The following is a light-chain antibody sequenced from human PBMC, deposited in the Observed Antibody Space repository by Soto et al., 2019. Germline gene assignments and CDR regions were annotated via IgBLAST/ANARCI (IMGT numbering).Light chain of an antibody. CDR1: SSNIGAGYD. V-gene: IGLV1-40*01. CDR2: GNN. J-gene: IGLJ7*01. Sequence: QSVLTQPPSVSGAPGQRVTLSCTGSSSNIGAGYDVHWYQQVPGTAPKLLIFGNNNRPSGVPDRFSGSKSGTSASLAITGLQADDEADYYCQSYDSSLSGSVFGGGTQLTVL. CDR3: QSYDSSLSGSV.